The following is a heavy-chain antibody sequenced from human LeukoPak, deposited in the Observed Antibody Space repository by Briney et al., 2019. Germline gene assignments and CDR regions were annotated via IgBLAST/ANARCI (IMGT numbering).Heavy chain of an antibody. CDR3: ARDPVASPLDY. CDR2: IYHSGST. V-gene: IGHV4-30-2*01. D-gene: IGHD6-19*01. Sequence: SETLSLTCTVSGGSISSGGYYWSWIRQPPGKGLEWIGYIYHSGSTYYNPSLKSRVTISVDRSKNQFSLKLSSVTAADTAVYYCARDPVASPLDYWGQGTLVTVSS. J-gene: IGHJ4*02. CDR1: GGSISSGGYY.